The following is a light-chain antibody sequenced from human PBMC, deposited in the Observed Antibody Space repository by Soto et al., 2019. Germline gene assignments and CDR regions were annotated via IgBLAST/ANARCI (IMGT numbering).Light chain of an antibody. V-gene: IGLV1-44*01. Sequence: VLTQPPSASGTPGQRVTISCSGSSSNIGSNAVNWYQHLPGTAPKLLIYSHNQRPSGVPDRFSGSKSGTSASLAISGLQSEDEADYYCAAWDDSLNGYVFGTGTKVTVL. CDR2: SHN. J-gene: IGLJ1*01. CDR1: SSNIGSNA. CDR3: AAWDDSLNGYV.